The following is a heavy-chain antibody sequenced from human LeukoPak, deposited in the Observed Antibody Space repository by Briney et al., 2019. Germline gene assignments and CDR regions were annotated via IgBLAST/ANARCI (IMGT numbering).Heavy chain of an antibody. J-gene: IGHJ5*02. Sequence: PSETLSLTCTVSGGSISSYYWSWIRQPPGKGLEWIGYIYYSGSTNYNPSLKSRVTISVDTSKNQFSLKLSSVTAADTAVYYCAREVCSSTSCYLRWFDPWGQGTLVTVSS. D-gene: IGHD2-2*01. V-gene: IGHV4-59*12. CDR3: AREVCSSTSCYLRWFDP. CDR2: IYYSGST. CDR1: GGSISSYY.